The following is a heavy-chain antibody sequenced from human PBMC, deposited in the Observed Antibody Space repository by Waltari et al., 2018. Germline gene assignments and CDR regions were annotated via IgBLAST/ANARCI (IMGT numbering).Heavy chain of an antibody. D-gene: IGHD3-3*01. CDR3: ARDLPSLRCLEWAPSGNDAIDI. CDR2: IYHSGST. V-gene: IGHV4-4*02. J-gene: IGHJ3*02. Sequence: QVQLQESGPGLVKPSGTLSLTCAVSGGPIRSRNWLSWVRPPPGTGLAWIGEIYHSGSTNYNPSLKSRVTISVDKSKNQFSLKLSSVTAADTAVYYCARDLPSLRCLEWAPSGNDAIDIWGQGTMVTVSS. CDR1: GGPIRSRNW.